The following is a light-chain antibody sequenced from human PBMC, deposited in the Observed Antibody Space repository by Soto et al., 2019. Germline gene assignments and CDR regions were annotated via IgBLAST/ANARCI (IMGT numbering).Light chain of an antibody. J-gene: IGKJ4*01. CDR2: GGS. CDR1: QSVSSK. V-gene: IGKV3-15*01. CDR3: QQYSNWPQVT. Sequence: EMVMAQSPATLSVSPGETATLSCRASQSVSSKLAWYQQKPGQAPTLLIYGGSTRATGVPARFSGSGSGTDFTLTITSLQSEDFAVYYCQQYSNWPQVTFGGGTKVDIK.